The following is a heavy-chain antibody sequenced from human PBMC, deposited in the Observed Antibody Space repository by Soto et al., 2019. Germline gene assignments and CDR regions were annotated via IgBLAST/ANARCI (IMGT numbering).Heavy chain of an antibody. J-gene: IGHJ4*02. Sequence: SVKVSCKASGGTFSSYAISWVRQAPGQGLEWMGGIIPIFGTANYAQKFQGRVTITADESTSTAYMELSSLRSEDTAVYYCARESAPYPGIAAAGTVNFDYWGQGTLVTVSS. CDR2: IIPIFGTA. CDR1: GGTFSSYA. D-gene: IGHD6-13*01. CDR3: ARESAPYPGIAAAGTVNFDY. V-gene: IGHV1-69*13.